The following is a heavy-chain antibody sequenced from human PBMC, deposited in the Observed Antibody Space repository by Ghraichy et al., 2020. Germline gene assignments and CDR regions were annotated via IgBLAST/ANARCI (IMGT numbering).Heavy chain of an antibody. V-gene: IGHV4-59*01. J-gene: IGHJ4*02. CDR2: IYYSGST. CDR1: GGSISSYY. D-gene: IGHD1-14*01. CDR3: ARDPAGSGPFAY. Sequence: SETLSLTCTVSGGSISSYYWSWIRQPPGKGLEWIGYIYYSGSTNYNPSLKSRVTISVDTSKNQFSLKLSSVTAADTAVYYCARDPAGSGPFAYWGQGTLVAVSS.